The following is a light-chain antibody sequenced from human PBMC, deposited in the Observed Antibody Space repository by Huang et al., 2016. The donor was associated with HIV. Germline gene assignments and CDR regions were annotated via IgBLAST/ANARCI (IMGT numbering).Light chain of an antibody. Sequence: DIQMTQSPSSLSASMGDRATITCRASQSISSFLNWYQQKSGKAPKLLVYAASNLQNGVSSRFRGGGSGTDFTLTINNLQPEDFATYYCQQTATVPLTFGGGTKVEIK. CDR3: QQTATVPLT. V-gene: IGKV1-39*01. CDR2: AAS. CDR1: QSISSF. J-gene: IGKJ4*01.